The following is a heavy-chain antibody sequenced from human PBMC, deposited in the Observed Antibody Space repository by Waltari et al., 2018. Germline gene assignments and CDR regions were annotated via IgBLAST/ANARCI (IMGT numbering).Heavy chain of an antibody. CDR2: INHSGST. CDR1: GGSFSGYY. Sequence: QVQLQQWGAGLLKPSETLSLTCAVYGGSFSGYYWSWIRQPPGKGLEWSGEINHSGSTNYNPSLKSRVTISVDTSKNQFSLKLSSVTAADTAVYYCASGYSYGRGGYWGQGTLVTVSS. V-gene: IGHV4-34*01. J-gene: IGHJ4*02. CDR3: ASGYSYGRGGY. D-gene: IGHD5-18*01.